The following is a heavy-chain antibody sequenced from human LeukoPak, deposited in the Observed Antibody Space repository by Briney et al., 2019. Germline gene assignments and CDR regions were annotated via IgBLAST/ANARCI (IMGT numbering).Heavy chain of an antibody. D-gene: IGHD6-19*01. V-gene: IGHV1-69*04. CDR2: IIPILGIA. CDR3: ARDQGSSGWSDFDY. J-gene: IGHJ4*02. CDR1: GGTFSSYT. Sequence: ASVKVSCKASGGTFSSYTISWVRQAPGQGLEWMGRIIPILGIANYAQKFQGRVTITADKSTSTAYMELSSLRSDDTAVYYCARDQGSSGWSDFDYWGQGTLVTVSS.